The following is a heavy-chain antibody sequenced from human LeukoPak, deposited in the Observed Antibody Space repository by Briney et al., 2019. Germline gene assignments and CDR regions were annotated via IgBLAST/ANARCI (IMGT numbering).Heavy chain of an antibody. Sequence: GGSLRLSWAASGFSFSSYGMHWVRQAPGRGPEWVTVIWHDGSHKYYGDSVNGRFTISRDNSKNTVYLQMNSLSAEDTAVYYCARPSAYTSSWTSSYFDFWGQGALVTVSS. CDR2: IWHDGSHK. D-gene: IGHD6-13*01. CDR1: GFSFSSYG. CDR3: ARPSAYTSSWTSSYFDF. J-gene: IGHJ4*02. V-gene: IGHV3-33*01.